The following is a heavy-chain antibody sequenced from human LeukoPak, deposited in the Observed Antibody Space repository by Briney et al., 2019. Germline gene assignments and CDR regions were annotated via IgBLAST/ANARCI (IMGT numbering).Heavy chain of an antibody. J-gene: IGHJ4*02. CDR2: ISSSSSYI. CDR1: GFTFSSYS. D-gene: IGHD2-15*01. Sequence: PGGSLRLSCAASGFTFSSYSMNWVRQAPGKGLEWVSSISSSSSYIYYADSVKGRFTISRDNAKNSLYLQMNSLRAEDTAVYYCVTIWGYCSGGSCRAPFDYWGQGTLVTVSS. CDR3: VTIWGYCSGGSCRAPFDY. V-gene: IGHV3-21*01.